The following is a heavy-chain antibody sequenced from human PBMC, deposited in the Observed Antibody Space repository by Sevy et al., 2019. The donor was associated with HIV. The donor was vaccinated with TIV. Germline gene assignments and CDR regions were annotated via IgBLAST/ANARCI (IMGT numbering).Heavy chain of an antibody. J-gene: IGHJ4*02. CDR2: IYYSGST. Sequence: SETLSLTCTVSGGSISSYYWSWIRQPPGKGLEWIGYIYYSGSTNYNPSLKSRVTISVDTCKNQFSLKLSSVTAADTAVYYCARLSSGYTYYFDYWGQGTLVTVSS. V-gene: IGHV4-59*01. D-gene: IGHD3-22*01. CDR3: ARLSSGYTYYFDY. CDR1: GGSISSYY.